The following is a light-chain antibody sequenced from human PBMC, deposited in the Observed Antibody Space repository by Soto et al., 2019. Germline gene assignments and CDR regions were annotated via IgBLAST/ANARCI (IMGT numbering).Light chain of an antibody. CDR1: SSDVGGYNY. V-gene: IGLV2-14*01. CDR2: DVS. CDR3: SSYTSTYTYV. Sequence: QSVLTQPASVSGSPGQSITISCTGTSSDVGGYNYVSWYQQHPGKAPKLMIYDVSNRPSGVSDRFSGSKSGNTASLTISGLHAEDEADFYCSSYTSTYTYVFGTGTKLTVL. J-gene: IGLJ1*01.